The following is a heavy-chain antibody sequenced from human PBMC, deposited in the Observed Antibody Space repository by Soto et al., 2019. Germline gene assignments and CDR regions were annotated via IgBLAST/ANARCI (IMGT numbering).Heavy chain of an antibody. V-gene: IGHV3-30-3*01. Sequence: PGGSLRLSCAASGFTFSSYAMHWVRQAPGKGLEWVAVISYDGSNKYYADSVKGRFTISRDNSKNTLYLQMNSLRAEDTAVYYCARGAAAGPTTFDYWGQGTLVTVS. CDR3: ARGAAAGPTTFDY. CDR2: ISYDGSNK. J-gene: IGHJ4*02. D-gene: IGHD6-13*01. CDR1: GFTFSSYA.